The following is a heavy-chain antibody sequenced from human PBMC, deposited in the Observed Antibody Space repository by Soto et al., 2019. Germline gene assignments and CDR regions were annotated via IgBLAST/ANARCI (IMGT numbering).Heavy chain of an antibody. CDR2: INPKSGGT. CDR3: ARDLADNDHFDY. CDR1: RYTFTGYY. Sequence: ASVKVSCKASRYTFTGYYMHWVRHAPGQGLEWMGWINPKSGGTSYAQRFQGRVTMTRETSTSTVYMELRRLKSGDTAVYYCARDLADNDHFDYWGQGXLVTVSS. D-gene: IGHD6-19*01. J-gene: IGHJ4*02. V-gene: IGHV1-2*02.